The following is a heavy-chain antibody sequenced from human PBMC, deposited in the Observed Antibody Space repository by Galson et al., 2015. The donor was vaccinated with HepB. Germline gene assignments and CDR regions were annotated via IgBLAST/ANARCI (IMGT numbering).Heavy chain of an antibody. CDR2: ISWDGGST. D-gene: IGHD6-13*01. Sequence: SLRLSCAASGFTFDDYTMHWVRQAPGKGLEWVSLISWDGGSTYYADSVKGRFTISRDNSKNSLYLQMNSLRTEDTALYYCAKGEQQLVRNYYYYYGMDVWGQGTTVTVSS. J-gene: IGHJ6*02. CDR1: GFTFDDYT. CDR3: AKGEQQLVRNYYYYYGMDV. V-gene: IGHV3-43*01.